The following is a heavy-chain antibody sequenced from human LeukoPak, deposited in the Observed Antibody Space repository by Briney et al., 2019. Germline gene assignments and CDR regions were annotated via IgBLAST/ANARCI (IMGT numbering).Heavy chain of an antibody. J-gene: IGHJ4*02. CDR1: GFTFTRYS. Sequence: GGSLRLSCAASGFTFTRYSMSWIRQAPGKGLEWVSAISPDSDYIYYADSVKGRFTISRDNSKNTLYLQMNSLRAEDTAAYYCARDKMTEYYFDYWGQGTLVTVSS. CDR3: ARDKMTEYYFDY. V-gene: IGHV3-21*01. CDR2: ISPDSDYI.